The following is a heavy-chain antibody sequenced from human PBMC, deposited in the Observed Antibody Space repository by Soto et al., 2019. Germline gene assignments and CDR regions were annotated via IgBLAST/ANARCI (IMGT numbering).Heavy chain of an antibody. V-gene: IGHV3-53*01. D-gene: IGHD2-21*01. CDR3: ARGPNSDC. J-gene: IGHJ4*02. Sequence: EERLVQSGGGLVQPGGSLRLSCAVSGFSVGGNYMSWVRQAPGKGLELVSLIYSGGNPFYADSMKGRFTLSRDNSNNMLYLQMDSLRAEDTAVYYCARGPNSDCWGQGTLVIVSS. CDR1: GFSVGGNY. CDR2: IYSGGNP.